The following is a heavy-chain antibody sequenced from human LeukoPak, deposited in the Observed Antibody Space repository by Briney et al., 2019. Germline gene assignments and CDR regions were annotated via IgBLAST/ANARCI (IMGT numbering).Heavy chain of an antibody. CDR3: ARDTRYCSGGSCSNWFDP. Sequence: GASVKVSCKASGYTFTSYGISWVRQAPGQGLEWMGWISAYNGNTNYAQKLQGRVTVTTDTSTSTAYMELRSLRSDDTAVYYCARDTRYCSGGSCSNWFDPWGQGTLVTVSS. D-gene: IGHD2-15*01. V-gene: IGHV1-18*01. J-gene: IGHJ5*02. CDR2: ISAYNGNT. CDR1: GYTFTSYG.